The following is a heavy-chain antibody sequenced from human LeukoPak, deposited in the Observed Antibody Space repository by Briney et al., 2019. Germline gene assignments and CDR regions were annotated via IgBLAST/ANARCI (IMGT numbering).Heavy chain of an antibody. Sequence: GGSLRLSCAASGFIFATYDMSWVRQAPGKGLEWVSTIVGGRLHYAESVKGRFTISRDNSKNTLYLQMNSLRAEDTALYYCAKVPCGGDCGYYFDYWGQGTLVTVSS. CDR2: IVGGRL. D-gene: IGHD2-21*02. J-gene: IGHJ4*02. CDR1: GFIFATYD. CDR3: AKVPCGGDCGYYFDY. V-gene: IGHV3-23*01.